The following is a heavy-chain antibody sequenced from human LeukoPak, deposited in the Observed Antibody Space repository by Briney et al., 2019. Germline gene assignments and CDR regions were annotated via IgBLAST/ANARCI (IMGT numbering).Heavy chain of an antibody. CDR1: GFTFSNHA. V-gene: IGHV3-13*01. Sequence: GGSLRLPCVGSGFTFSNHAMHWVRQPPGKGLEWVSAIGISADTFYVGSVKGRFTISRENGENSLYLQMNNLGVEDTAIYYCARQNSPHGNFDYWGQGTLVAVSS. CDR3: ARQNSPHGNFDY. D-gene: IGHD1-26*01. J-gene: IGHJ4*02. CDR2: IGISADT.